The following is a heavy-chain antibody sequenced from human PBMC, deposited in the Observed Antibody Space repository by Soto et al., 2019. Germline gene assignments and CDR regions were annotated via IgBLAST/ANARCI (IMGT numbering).Heavy chain of an antibody. CDR2: ISGSGGST. CDR1: GFTFSSSA. CDR3: AKVNSPITPYYYGMDC. D-gene: IGHD3-10*01. Sequence: GGSLRLSCAASGFTFSSSAMSWVRQAPGKGLEWVSAISGSGGSTYYADSVKGRFTISRDNSKNTLYLQMNSLRAEDTAVYYCAKVNSPITPYYYGMDCWGQGTRVTVSS. V-gene: IGHV3-23*01. J-gene: IGHJ6*02.